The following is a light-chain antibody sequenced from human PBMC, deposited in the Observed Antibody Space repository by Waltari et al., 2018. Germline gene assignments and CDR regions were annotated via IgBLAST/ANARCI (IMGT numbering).Light chain of an antibody. Sequence: DIQLTQSPSFLSASVGDSVTITCRASQGVSSYLAWYQQKPGKAPHLLIYGASTLQSGVPSRFSGSGSGTEFTLTISSLQPEDFATYYCQHLNSYPFTFGPGSKVDIK. J-gene: IGKJ3*01. V-gene: IGKV1-9*01. CDR3: QHLNSYPFT. CDR2: GAS. CDR1: QGVSSY.